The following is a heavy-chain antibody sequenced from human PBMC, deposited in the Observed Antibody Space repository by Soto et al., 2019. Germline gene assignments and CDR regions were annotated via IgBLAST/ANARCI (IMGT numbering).Heavy chain of an antibody. CDR2: INHSGST. V-gene: IGHV4-34*01. Sequence: QVQLQQWGAGLLKPSETLSLTCAVYGGSFSAYYWSWIRQPPGKGLEWIGEINHSGSTNYHPSLKSRVTISVDRSKNQFSLKLSSVTAADTAAYYCARGVGYAGVDYWGQGTLVTVSS. CDR3: ARGVGYAGVDY. J-gene: IGHJ4*02. CDR1: GGSFSAYY. D-gene: IGHD5-12*01.